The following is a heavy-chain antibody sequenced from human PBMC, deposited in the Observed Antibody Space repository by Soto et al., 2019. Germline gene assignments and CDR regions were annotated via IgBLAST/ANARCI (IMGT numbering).Heavy chain of an antibody. CDR1: GGSISGSY. CDR2: VYYTGST. D-gene: IGHD6-19*01. Sequence: SETLSLTCSVSGGSISGSYRSWIRQSPGKGLEWLGYVYYTGSTNYSPSLRSRVSISVDTSKNEFSLRLSSVTAADTAVYFCARSVAVPGAHIDYWGQGTQVTVSS. CDR3: ARSVAVPGAHIDY. V-gene: IGHV4-59*01. J-gene: IGHJ4*02.